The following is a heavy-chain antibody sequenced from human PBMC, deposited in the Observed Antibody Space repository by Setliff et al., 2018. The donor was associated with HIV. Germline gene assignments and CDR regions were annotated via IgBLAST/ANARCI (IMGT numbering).Heavy chain of an antibody. CDR2: IDPEDGET. D-gene: IGHD3-10*01. CDR1: GYTFTDYY. Sequence: ASVKVSCKASGYTFTDYYIHWVQQAPGKGLEWMGHIDPEDGETIYADNFQGRVTTTADRSTNTAYMELGSLRSEDTAVYYCASFVFRDSTDEYYRPPGDHPLYYFDYWAQGTLVTVSS. V-gene: IGHV1-69-2*01. CDR3: ASFVFRDSTDEYYRPPGDHPLYYFDY. J-gene: IGHJ4*02.